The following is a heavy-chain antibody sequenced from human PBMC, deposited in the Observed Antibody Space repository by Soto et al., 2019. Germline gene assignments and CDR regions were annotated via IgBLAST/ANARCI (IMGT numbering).Heavy chain of an antibody. CDR3: AGRGSGSSTWFDL. V-gene: IGHV4-4*02. J-gene: IGHJ2*01. Sequence: QVQLQESGPGLVKPSGTLSLTCAVSGGSISSSNWWTWVRQPPGKGLEWIGEIYHRGSTNYNPSLRRRVTIAGDKANNQFSLRLSSVSAADTAMYYCAGRGSGSSTWFDLWGRGTLVTVSS. CDR1: GGSISSSNW. D-gene: IGHD3-22*01. CDR2: IYHRGST.